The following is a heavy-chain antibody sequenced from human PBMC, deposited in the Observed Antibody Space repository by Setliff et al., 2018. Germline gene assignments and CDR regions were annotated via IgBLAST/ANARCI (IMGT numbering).Heavy chain of an antibody. V-gene: IGHV1-2*02. CDR1: GYSFTDNF. CDR3: ARSISDSYGYGARYLNWFDP. Sequence: ASVKVSCKAAGYSFTDNFINWVRQSPGQGLEWMGWINPNTGETDYAPRFQGRVTMTRDTSLSTAYMELSSLRSEDTAVYYCARSISDSYGYGARYLNWFDPWGQGTLVTVSS. CDR2: INPNTGET. J-gene: IGHJ5*02. D-gene: IGHD5-18*01.